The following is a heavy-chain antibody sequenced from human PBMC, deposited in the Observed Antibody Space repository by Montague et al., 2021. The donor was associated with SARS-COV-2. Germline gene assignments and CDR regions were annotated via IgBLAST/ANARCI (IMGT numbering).Heavy chain of an antibody. CDR2: LDNNRST. D-gene: IGHD6-19*01. J-gene: IGHJ4*02. CDR3: ARRVHPAFGSGAIDY. Sequence: SETLSLTCTVSGVVEPRRRSEEHTSELPSLAYLVCRLLLDNNRSTYYNPSFKSRVTISVDTSKTQFSLKLSSVTAADTAVYSCARRVHPAFGSGAIDYWGQGTLVNVSS. V-gene: IGHV4-39*01. CDR1: GVVEPRRRSE.